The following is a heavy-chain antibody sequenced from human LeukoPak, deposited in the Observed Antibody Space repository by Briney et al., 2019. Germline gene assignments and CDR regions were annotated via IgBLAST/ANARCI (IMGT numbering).Heavy chain of an antibody. CDR2: ISYDGSNK. CDR3: ARRNLRVRDWLNDHYSMDV. V-gene: IGHV3-30-3*01. D-gene: IGHD3-9*01. CDR1: GFTFSSYA. J-gene: IGHJ6*02. Sequence: PGGSLRLSCAASGFTFSSYAMHWGRQAPGKGLEWVAVISYDGSNKYYADSVKGRFTISRDNSKNTLYLQMNSLSAEDTAVYYCARRNLRVRDWLNDHYSMDVWGQGTTVTVSS.